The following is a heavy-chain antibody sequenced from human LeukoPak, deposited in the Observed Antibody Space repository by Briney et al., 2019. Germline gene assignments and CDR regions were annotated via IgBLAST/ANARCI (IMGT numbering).Heavy chain of an antibody. CDR2: ISSSSSYI. Sequence: PGGSLRLSCAASGFTFSSYSMNWVRQAPGKGLEWVSSISSSSSYIYYADSVKGRLTISRDNAKNSLYLQMNSLRAEDTAVYYCAREDSVAGALADYWGQGTLVTVSS. J-gene: IGHJ4*02. CDR3: AREDSVAGALADY. V-gene: IGHV3-21*01. CDR1: GFTFSSYS. D-gene: IGHD6-19*01.